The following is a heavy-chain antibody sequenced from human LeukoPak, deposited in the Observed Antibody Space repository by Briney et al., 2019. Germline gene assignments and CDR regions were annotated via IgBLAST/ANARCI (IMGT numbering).Heavy chain of an antibody. CDR1: RGTFSSYA. CDR2: IIPIFGTA. Sequence: ASVKVSCKASRGTFSSYAISWVRQAPGQGLEWMGGIIPIFGTANYAQKFQGRVTITADESTSTAYMELSSLRSEDTAVYYCARPGGIAAAGTSELLYWGQGTLVTVSS. D-gene: IGHD6-13*01. V-gene: IGHV1-69*13. J-gene: IGHJ4*02. CDR3: ARPGGIAAAGTSELLY.